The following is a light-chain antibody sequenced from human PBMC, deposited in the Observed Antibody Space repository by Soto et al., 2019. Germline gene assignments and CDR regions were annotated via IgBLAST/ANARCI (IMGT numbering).Light chain of an antibody. CDR1: QSVFYSSNHKNY. J-gene: IGKJ2*01. V-gene: IGKV4-1*01. CDR2: WAS. Sequence: DIVMTQSPDSLAVSLGERATINCKSAQSVFYSSNHKNYLASYQQKPGQPPKLLIYWASTREAGVPDRFSGSGSGTDFTLTINGVQAEDVAVYYCQQYFSSPGYTFGQGTKLEIK. CDR3: QQYFSSPGYT.